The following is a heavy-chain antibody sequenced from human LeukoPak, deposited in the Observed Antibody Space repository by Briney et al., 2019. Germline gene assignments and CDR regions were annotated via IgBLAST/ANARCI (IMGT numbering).Heavy chain of an antibody. D-gene: IGHD3-10*01. CDR3: ARGYGSGSPSDY. CDR2: IYHSGST. J-gene: IGHJ4*02. CDR1: GGSISSGGYS. Sequence: PSETLSLTCAVSGGSISSGGYSWSWIRQPPGKGLEWIGYIYHSGSTNYNLSLKSRVTISVDTSKNQFSLKLSSVTAADTAVYYCARGYGSGSPSDYWGQGTLVTVSS. V-gene: IGHV4-30-2*01.